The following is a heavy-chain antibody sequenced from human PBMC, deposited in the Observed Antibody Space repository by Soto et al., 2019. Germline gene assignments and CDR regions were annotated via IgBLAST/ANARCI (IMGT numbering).Heavy chain of an antibody. CDR2: IYYSGST. CDR3: ARDGDCSGGSCYSGDLLMDRYGYFQH. J-gene: IGHJ1*01. CDR1: GGSISSGDYY. V-gene: IGHV4-30-4*01. Sequence: SETLSLTCTVSGGSISSGDYYWSWIRQPPGKGLEWIGYIYYSGSTYYNPSLKSRVTISIDTSKNQFSLKLSSVTAADTAVYYCARDGDCSGGSCYSGDLLMDRYGYFQHWGQGTLVTVSS. D-gene: IGHD2-15*01.